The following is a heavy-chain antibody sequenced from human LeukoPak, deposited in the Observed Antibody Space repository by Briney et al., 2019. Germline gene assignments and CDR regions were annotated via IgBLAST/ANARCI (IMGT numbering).Heavy chain of an antibody. J-gene: IGHJ3*02. CDR2: IYYSGST. CDR3: ARQYSSGWYGAFDI. Sequence: SETLSLTCTVSGGSISSGGYYWSWIRQHPGKGLEWIGYIYYSGSTYYNPSLKSRVTISVDTSKNQFSLKLSSVTAADTAVYYCARQYSSGWYGAFDIWGQGTMVTVSS. V-gene: IGHV4-31*03. CDR1: GGSISSGGYY. D-gene: IGHD6-19*01.